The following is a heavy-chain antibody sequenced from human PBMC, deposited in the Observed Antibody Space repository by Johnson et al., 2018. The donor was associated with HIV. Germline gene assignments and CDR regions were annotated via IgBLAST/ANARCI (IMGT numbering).Heavy chain of an antibody. V-gene: IGHV3-30*02. J-gene: IGHJ3*02. D-gene: IGHD4-17*01. Sequence: VQLVESGGGVVQPGGSLRLSCAASGFTFSSHGMHWVRQAPGKGLDWVSFIRYDGSTKYYADSVKARFTISRDNSKNTLYLQMNSLRAEDTAVYYCARDSTPWGGDYVGYAFDIWGQGTTVTVSS. CDR3: ARDSTPWGGDYVGYAFDI. CDR2: IRYDGSTK. CDR1: GFTFSSHG.